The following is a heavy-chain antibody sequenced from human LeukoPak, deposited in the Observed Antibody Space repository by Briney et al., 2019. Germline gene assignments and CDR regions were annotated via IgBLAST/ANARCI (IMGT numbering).Heavy chain of an antibody. CDR3: ARELHVERDDY. V-gene: IGHV1-18*01. CDR1: GFVFTSYG. Sequence: ASVKVSCKASGFVFTSYGFTWVRQAPGQGLEWMGWISANDGKTHYSEKHQGRVTMSTDTVTSTAYLELRSLRSDDTAVYYCARELHVERDDYWGQGTLVTVSS. D-gene: IGHD1-1*01. CDR2: ISANDGKT. J-gene: IGHJ4*02.